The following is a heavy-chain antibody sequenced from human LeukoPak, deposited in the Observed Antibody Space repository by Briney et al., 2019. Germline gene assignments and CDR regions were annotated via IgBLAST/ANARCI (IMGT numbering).Heavy chain of an antibody. Sequence: GGSLRLSCAASGFTFDDYAMHWVRQAPGKGLEWVSLISGDGGSTYYADSVKGRFTISRDNSKNSLYLQMNSLRTEDTALYYCANYHGGNPFDYWGQGTLVTVSS. J-gene: IGHJ4*02. D-gene: IGHD4-23*01. V-gene: IGHV3-43*02. CDR2: ISGDGGST. CDR3: ANYHGGNPFDY. CDR1: GFTFDDYA.